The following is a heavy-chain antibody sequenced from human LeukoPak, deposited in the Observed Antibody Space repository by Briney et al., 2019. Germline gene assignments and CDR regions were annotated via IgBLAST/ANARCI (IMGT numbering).Heavy chain of an antibody. J-gene: IGHJ4*02. CDR2: IYTSGST. V-gene: IGHV4-4*07. CDR3: ASLYYYGSGSYYSPQNFPDY. CDR1: GGSISSYY. Sequence: SETLSLTCTVSGGSISSYYWSWIRQPAGKGLEWIGRIYTSGSTNYNPSLKSRVTMSVDTSKNQFSLKLSSVTAADTAVYYCASLYYYGSGSYYSPQNFPDYWGQGTLVTVSS. D-gene: IGHD3-10*01.